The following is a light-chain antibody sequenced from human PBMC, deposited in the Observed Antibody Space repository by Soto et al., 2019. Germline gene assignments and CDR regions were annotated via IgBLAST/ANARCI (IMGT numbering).Light chain of an antibody. Sequence: QSALTQPASVSGSPGQSITISCTGTSSDVGGYNYVSWYQQHPGKAPKLMIYDVSNRPSGVSNRFSGSKSGNTASLTISGLQAEDEADYYCSSYTSSSTPDVFGTGPKVTVL. CDR1: SSDVGGYNY. CDR2: DVS. CDR3: SSYTSSSTPDV. V-gene: IGLV2-14*01. J-gene: IGLJ1*01.